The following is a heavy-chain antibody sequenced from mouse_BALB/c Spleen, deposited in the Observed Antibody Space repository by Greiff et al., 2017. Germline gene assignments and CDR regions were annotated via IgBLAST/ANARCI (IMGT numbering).Heavy chain of an antibody. V-gene: IGHV5-17*02. J-gene: IGHJ4*01. CDR3: ATYGNYAYYYAMDY. CDR1: GFTFSSFG. D-gene: IGHD2-1*01. Sequence: VQLVESGGGLVQPGGSRKLSCAASGFTFSSFGMHWVRQAPEKRLEWVAYISSGSSTIYYADTVKGRFTISRDNPKNTLFLQMTSLRSEDTAMYYCATYGNYAYYYAMDYWGQGTSVTVSS. CDR2: ISSGSSTI.